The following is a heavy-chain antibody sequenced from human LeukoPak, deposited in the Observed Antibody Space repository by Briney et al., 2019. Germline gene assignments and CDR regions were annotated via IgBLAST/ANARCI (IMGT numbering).Heavy chain of an antibody. CDR1: GYTFTSYD. Sequence: ASVKVSCKASGYTFTSYDINWVRQATGQGLEWMGWMNPNSGNTGYAQKFQGRVTMTRNTSISTAYMELSSLRSEDTAVYYCARGPRYYYDSGANRGVGAFDIWGQGTMVTVSS. CDR3: ARGPRYYYDSGANRGVGAFDI. V-gene: IGHV1-8*01. CDR2: MNPNSGNT. J-gene: IGHJ3*02. D-gene: IGHD3-22*01.